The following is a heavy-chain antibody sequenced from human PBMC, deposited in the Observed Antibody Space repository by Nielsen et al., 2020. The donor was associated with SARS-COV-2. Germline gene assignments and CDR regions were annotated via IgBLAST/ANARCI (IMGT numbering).Heavy chain of an antibody. CDR2: IKSKIDGGTT. D-gene: IGHD2-2*01. V-gene: IGHV3-15*01. CDR3: ATARYCSRTSCSAGTDMFDP. Sequence: GGSLRLSCVASGFTFSKAWMSWVRQAPGKGLEWVGRIKSKIDGGTTDYAAPVKDRFTLSRDDSKNTVYLDMSSLRTEDTAVYYCATARYCSRTSCSAGTDMFDPWGQGTQVIVSS. CDR1: GFTFSKAW. J-gene: IGHJ5*02.